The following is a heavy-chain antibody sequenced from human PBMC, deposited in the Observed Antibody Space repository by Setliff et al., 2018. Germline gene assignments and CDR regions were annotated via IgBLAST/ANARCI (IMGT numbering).Heavy chain of an antibody. J-gene: IGHJ4*02. CDR3: ASMGATRDY. V-gene: IGHV4-61*02. CDR1: GGSISSGSYY. CDR2: IYTSGST. Sequence: SETLSLTCTVSGGSISSGSYYWSWIRQPAGKGLEWIGRIYTSGSTNYNPSLKSRVTISVDTSKNQFSLRLSSVTAADTAVYYCASMGATRDYWGQGSLVTVSS. D-gene: IGHD1-26*01.